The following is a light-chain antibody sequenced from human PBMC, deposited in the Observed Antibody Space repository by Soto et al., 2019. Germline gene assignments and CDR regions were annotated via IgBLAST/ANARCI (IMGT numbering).Light chain of an antibody. CDR2: GNS. V-gene: IGLV1-40*01. CDR3: QSYDSSLSRV. CDR1: SSNIGAGYD. J-gene: IGLJ2*01. Sequence: QLVLTQPPSVSGAPGQRVTISCTGSSSNIGAGYDVHWYQQLPGTAPKLLIYGNSNRPSGVPDRFSGSKSGTSASLAITGLQAEDEADYYCQSYDSSLSRVFGGGIKLTVL.